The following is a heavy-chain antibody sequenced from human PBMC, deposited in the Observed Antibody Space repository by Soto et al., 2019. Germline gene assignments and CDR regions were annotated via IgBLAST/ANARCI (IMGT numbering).Heavy chain of an antibody. J-gene: IGHJ5*02. CDR1: GGSFSGYY. V-gene: IGHV4-34*01. D-gene: IGHD3-3*01. CDR3: ARAAPKLRFLEWLTGGWWFDP. Sequence: ASETLSLTCAVYGGSFSGYYWSWIRQPPGKGLEWIGEINHSGSTNYNPSLKSRVTISVDTSKNQFSLKLSSVTAADTAVYYCARAAPKLRFLEWLTGGWWFDPWGQGTQVTVSS. CDR2: INHSGST.